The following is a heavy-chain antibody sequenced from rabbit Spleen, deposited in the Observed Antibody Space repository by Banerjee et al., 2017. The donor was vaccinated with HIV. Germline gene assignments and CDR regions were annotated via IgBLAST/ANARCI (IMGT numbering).Heavy chain of an antibody. CDR1: GFSFSSSYY. J-gene: IGHJ4*01. CDR2: IYTDSSGST. V-gene: IGHV1S45*01. D-gene: IGHD2-1*01. Sequence: QEQLVESGGGLVKPEGSLKLSCIASGFSFSSSYYICWVRQAPGKGLEWIGCIYTDSSGSTAYANWAKGRFTISKTSSTTVTLRMTSLTAADTATYFCARGSAAMTMVITGYYLSLWGQGTLVTVS. CDR3: ARGSAAMTMVITGYYLSL.